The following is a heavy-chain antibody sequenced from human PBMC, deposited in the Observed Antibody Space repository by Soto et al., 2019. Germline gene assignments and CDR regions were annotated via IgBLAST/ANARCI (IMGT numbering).Heavy chain of an antibody. CDR3: ARGGRRSPGMDV. CDR2: IYYSGST. J-gene: IGHJ6*04. CDR1: GGSVSSGSYY. Sequence: PSETLSLTCTVSGGSVSSGSYYWSWIRHPPGKGLEWIGYIYYSGSTKYNPSLKSRVTISVDTSKNQFSLKLSSVTAADTAVYYCARGGRRSPGMDVWGKGTTVTVST. V-gene: IGHV4-61*01.